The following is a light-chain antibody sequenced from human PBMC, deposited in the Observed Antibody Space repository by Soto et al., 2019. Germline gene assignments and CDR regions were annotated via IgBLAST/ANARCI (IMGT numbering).Light chain of an antibody. Sequence: DIQMTQSPSSLSASVGDRVTITCRASQRIGNNLNWYQQKPGKAPKLLISEASTLQRGVPSRFSGSGSGTDFTLTISSLQPEDFATDYCEQSYRTPPTCGQGTKVEI. J-gene: IGKJ1*01. V-gene: IGKV1-39*01. CDR3: EQSYRTPPT. CDR1: QRIGNN. CDR2: EAS.